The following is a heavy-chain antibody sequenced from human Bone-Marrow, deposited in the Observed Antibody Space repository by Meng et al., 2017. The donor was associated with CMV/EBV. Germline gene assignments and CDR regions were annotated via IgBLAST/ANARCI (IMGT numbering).Heavy chain of an antibody. J-gene: IGHJ4*02. CDR3: GTDYGGHFLDI. D-gene: IGHD4-23*01. Sequence: ASVQVSCKVSGHSLSEVSIDWVRQAPGKGLEWMGGSDPEDSEIIYAQKFQGRVTMTEDTSTDTAYMELSSLRSEDTAVYYCGTDYGGHFLDIWGRGTLVTVSS. V-gene: IGHV1-24*01. CDR2: SDPEDSEI. CDR1: GHSLSEVS.